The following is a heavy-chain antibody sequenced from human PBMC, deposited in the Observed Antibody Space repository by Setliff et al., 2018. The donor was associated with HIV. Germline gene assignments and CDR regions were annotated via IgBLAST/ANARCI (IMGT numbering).Heavy chain of an antibody. CDR1: GGSFSGHY. J-gene: IGHJ4*02. CDR3: VTSSSWSSRLNF. V-gene: IGHV4-34*01. D-gene: IGHD6-13*01. CDR2: INHSGKT. Sequence: TSETLSLTCAVCGGSFSGHYWTWIRQPPGEGLEWIGEINHSGKTNYNPSLKSRVTISVDTSKNQFSLKVTSVTAADTAVYYCVTSSSWSSRLNFWGQGMLVTVSS.